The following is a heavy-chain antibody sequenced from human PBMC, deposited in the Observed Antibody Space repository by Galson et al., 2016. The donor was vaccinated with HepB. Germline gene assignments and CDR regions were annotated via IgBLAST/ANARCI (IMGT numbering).Heavy chain of an antibody. CDR3: ARSDYGGQGFWYFDL. CDR1: DGSIHPYY. D-gene: IGHD4-23*01. V-gene: IGHV4-34*01. Sequence: SETLSLTCVVYDGSIHPYYWSWIRQPPGKGLEWIGEINHSGDTAYNPAFRSRVSISVDPSKNQFSMTLGSMTAADTAVYYCARSDYGGQGFWYFDLWGRGALVTVSS. J-gene: IGHJ2*01. CDR2: INHSGDT.